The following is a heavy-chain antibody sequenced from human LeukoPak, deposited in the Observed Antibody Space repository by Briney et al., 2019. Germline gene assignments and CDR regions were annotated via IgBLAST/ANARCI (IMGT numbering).Heavy chain of an antibody. D-gene: IGHD6-25*01. Sequence: GGSLRLSCAASEFSVGSNYMTWVRQAPGKGLEWVSLIYSGGSTYYADSVKGRFTISRDNLKNTLFLQMNNLRAEDTALYYCAKHRGSVAAPVEYWGQGTLVTVSS. CDR3: AKHRGSVAAPVEY. CDR2: IYSGGST. CDR1: EFSVGSNY. V-gene: IGHV3-66*04. J-gene: IGHJ4*02.